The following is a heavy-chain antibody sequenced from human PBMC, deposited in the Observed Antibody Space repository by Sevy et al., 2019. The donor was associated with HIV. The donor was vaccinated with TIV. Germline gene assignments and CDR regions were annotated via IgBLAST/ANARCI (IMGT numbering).Heavy chain of an antibody. CDR3: ARDLDYVWGSYRYTLGY. Sequence: ASVKVSCKASGYTFTSYAMHWVRQAPGQRLEWMGWINAGNGNTKYSQTFQGRVTITRDTSASTAYMELSSLRSEDTAVYYCARDLDYVWGSYRYTLGYWGQGTLVTVSS. V-gene: IGHV1-3*01. CDR2: INAGNGNT. CDR1: GYTFTSYA. J-gene: IGHJ4*02. D-gene: IGHD3-16*02.